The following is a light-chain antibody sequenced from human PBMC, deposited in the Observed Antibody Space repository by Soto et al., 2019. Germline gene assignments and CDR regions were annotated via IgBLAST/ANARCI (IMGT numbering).Light chain of an antibody. Sequence: QSALTQPASVSGSPGQSITISCTGTSSDVGGYNYVSWYQQHPGRAPQLMISDVSHPPSGVSNRFSGSRSGNTASLTISGLQAEDEADYYCSSYATSTTVLFGGGTKLTVL. CDR1: SSDVGGYNY. J-gene: IGLJ2*01. CDR2: DVS. CDR3: SSYATSTTVL. V-gene: IGLV2-14*03.